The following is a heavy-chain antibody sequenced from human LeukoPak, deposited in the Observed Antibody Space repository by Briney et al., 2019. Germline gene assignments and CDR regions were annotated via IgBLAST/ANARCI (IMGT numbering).Heavy chain of an antibody. J-gene: IGHJ4*02. V-gene: IGHV3-21*01. CDR1: GFTFSSYS. CDR3: ATVDIVATIPFDY. Sequence: GGSLRLSCAASGFTFSSYSMNWVRQAPGKGLEWVSSISSSSSYIYYADSVKGRFTISRDNAKNTLYLQMNSLRAEDTAVYYCATVDIVATIPFDYWGQGTLVTVSS. D-gene: IGHD5-12*01. CDR2: ISSSSSYI.